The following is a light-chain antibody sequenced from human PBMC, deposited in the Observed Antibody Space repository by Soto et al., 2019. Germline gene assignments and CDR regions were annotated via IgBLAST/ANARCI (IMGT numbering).Light chain of an antibody. J-gene: IGKJ2*01. Sequence: EIVLTQSPGTLSLSPGERATLSCRASQSVSSSYLAWYQQKPGQGPRLLIYGASSRATGIPDRFSGSGSGTDFTLTISRLEPEDFAVYYCHHYSSSPYTFGQGTKLEIK. CDR1: QSVSSSY. CDR3: HHYSSSPYT. V-gene: IGKV3-20*01. CDR2: GAS.